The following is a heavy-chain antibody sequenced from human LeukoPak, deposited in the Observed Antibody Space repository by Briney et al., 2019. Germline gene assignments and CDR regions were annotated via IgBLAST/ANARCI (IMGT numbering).Heavy chain of an antibody. CDR3: ASAGSPTGAFDI. CDR1: GGTFSSYA. D-gene: IGHD6-13*01. V-gene: IGHV1-69*05. CDR2: IIPIFGTA. Sequence: SVKVSCKASGGTFSSYAISWVRQAPGQGLEWMGGIIPIFGTANYAQKFQGRVTMTRDTSTSTVYMELSSLRSEDTAVYYCASAGSPTGAFDIWGQGTMVTVSS. J-gene: IGHJ3*02.